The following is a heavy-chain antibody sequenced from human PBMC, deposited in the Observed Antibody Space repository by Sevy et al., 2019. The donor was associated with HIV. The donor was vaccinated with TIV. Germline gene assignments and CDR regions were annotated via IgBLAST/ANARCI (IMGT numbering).Heavy chain of an antibody. CDR3: TITKDCYDNSGYPFDY. Sequence: ASVKVSCKVSGFTLSEVSMHWVRQAPGKGLEWMGTFDPEDGETIYAQKFQGRVTMTEDTSTDTAYMELSSLRSEDTAAFYCTITKDCYDNSGYPFDYWGQGTLVTVSS. J-gene: IGHJ4*02. CDR1: GFTLSEVS. D-gene: IGHD3-22*01. CDR2: FDPEDGET. V-gene: IGHV1-24*01.